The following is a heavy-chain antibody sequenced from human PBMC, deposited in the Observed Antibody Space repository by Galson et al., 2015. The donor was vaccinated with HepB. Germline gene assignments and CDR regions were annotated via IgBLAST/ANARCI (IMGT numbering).Heavy chain of an antibody. CDR2: IIPIFGTA. J-gene: IGHJ4*02. CDR3: ARENRVAAAGTGIFDY. CDR1: GGTFSSYA. D-gene: IGHD6-13*01. V-gene: IGHV1-69*06. Sequence: SVKVSCKASGGTFSSYAISWVRQAPGQGLEWMGGIIPIFGTANYAQKFQGRVTITADKSTSTAYMELSSLRSEDTAVYYCARENRVAAAGTGIFDYWGQGTLVTVSS.